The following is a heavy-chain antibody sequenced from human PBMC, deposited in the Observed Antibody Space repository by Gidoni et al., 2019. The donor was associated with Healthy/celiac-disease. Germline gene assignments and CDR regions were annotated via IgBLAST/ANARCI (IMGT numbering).Heavy chain of an antibody. CDR1: GFTFSDYY. CDR2: ISSSSSYT. V-gene: IGHV3-11*05. D-gene: IGHD1-26*01. J-gene: IGHJ5*02. CDR3: ARLGAYSGSSTPRFDP. Sequence: QVQLVESGGGLVKPGGSLRLSCAASGFTFSDYYMSWIRQAPGKGLEWVSYISSSSSYTNYADSVKGRFTISRDNAKNSLYLQMNSLRAEDTAVYYCARLGAYSGSSTPRFDPWGQGTLVTVSS.